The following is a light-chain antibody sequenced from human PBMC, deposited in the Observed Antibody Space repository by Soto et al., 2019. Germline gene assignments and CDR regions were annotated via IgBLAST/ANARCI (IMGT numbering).Light chain of an antibody. Sequence: QSVLTQPPSVSAAPGQKVTVSCSGSSCNICNNHVSWYQHLPGTAPKVLIYDNNKRPSGIPDRFSGSKSATSATLDITGLQTGDEADYYCGSWDRSLRGWVFGGGTKVTVL. CDR2: DNN. CDR1: SCNICNNH. CDR3: GSWDRSLRGWV. V-gene: IGLV1-51*01. J-gene: IGLJ3*02.